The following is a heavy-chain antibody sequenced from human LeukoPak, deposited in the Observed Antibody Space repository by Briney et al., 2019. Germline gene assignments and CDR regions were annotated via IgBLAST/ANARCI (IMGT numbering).Heavy chain of an antibody. Sequence: SETLSLTCTVSGGSISSYYWSWIRQPPGKGLEWIGSIYYSGSTYYNPSLKSRVTISVDTSKNQFSLKLSSVTAADTAVYYCASLSYAADAFDIWGQGTMVTVSS. CDR3: ASLSYAADAFDI. V-gene: IGHV4-59*12. CDR1: GGSISSYY. CDR2: IYYSGST. J-gene: IGHJ3*02. D-gene: IGHD2-2*01.